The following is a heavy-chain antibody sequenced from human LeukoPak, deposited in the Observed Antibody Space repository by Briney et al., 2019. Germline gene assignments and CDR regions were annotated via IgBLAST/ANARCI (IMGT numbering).Heavy chain of an antibody. V-gene: IGHV3-48*03. Sequence: GGSLRLSCAASGFTFSSYEMNWVRQAPGKGLEWVSYISSSGTIYYADSVKGRFTISRDNAKNSLYLQMNSLRAEDTALYHCARASGAAAGTDYMDVWGKGTTVTISS. CDR2: ISSSGTI. D-gene: IGHD6-13*01. CDR3: ARASGAAAGTDYMDV. CDR1: GFTFSSYE. J-gene: IGHJ6*03.